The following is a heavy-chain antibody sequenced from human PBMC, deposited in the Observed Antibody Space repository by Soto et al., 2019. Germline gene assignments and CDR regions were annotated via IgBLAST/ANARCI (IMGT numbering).Heavy chain of an antibody. V-gene: IGHV3-7*05. D-gene: IGHD6-13*01. J-gene: IGHJ3*02. CDR1: GFTLSMYW. Sequence: EVQLEESGGGLVQPGGSLRLSCAASGFTLSMYWMTWVRQAPGRGLEWVANTKQDGSKKSYLDSVRGRFTISRDNVRNSLYLQMDSLRAEDTALYYCARDVSPGSSSLYLDAFDIWGQGTMVIVSS. CDR2: TKQDGSKK. CDR3: ARDVSPGSSSLYLDAFDI.